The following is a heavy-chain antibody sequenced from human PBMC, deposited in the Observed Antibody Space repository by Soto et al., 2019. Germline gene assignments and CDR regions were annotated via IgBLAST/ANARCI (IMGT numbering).Heavy chain of an antibody. Sequence: QVQLVQSGAEVEKPGASVKISCKASGYSFTSQYVHWVRQAPGQGLEWMGIINPNGGSTTYAQKFRGRVTMTGGTPTSTVHMGRRSLTSEGTAVYYGARGRWLRPGGGGTEPLDIWGQGTMVTVAS. D-gene: IGHD3-16*01. CDR2: INPNGGST. V-gene: IGHV1-46*01. J-gene: IGHJ3*02. CDR1: GYSFTSQY. CDR3: ARGRWLRPGGGGTEPLDI.